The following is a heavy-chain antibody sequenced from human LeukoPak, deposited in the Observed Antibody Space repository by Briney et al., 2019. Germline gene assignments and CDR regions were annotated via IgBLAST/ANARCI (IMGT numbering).Heavy chain of an antibody. J-gene: IGHJ4*02. CDR2: INHGGST. CDR1: GGSFSASY. D-gene: IGHD3-10*01. V-gene: IGHV4-34*01. Sequence: SETLSLTCAVYGGSFSASYWTWIRQPPGKGLEWIGEINHGGSTNYNASLKSRVTISVDTAKNQLSPKMSSVTAADTAVYYCARDMYYYGSGSAHFDYWGQGTLVAVSS. CDR3: ARDMYYYGSGSAHFDY.